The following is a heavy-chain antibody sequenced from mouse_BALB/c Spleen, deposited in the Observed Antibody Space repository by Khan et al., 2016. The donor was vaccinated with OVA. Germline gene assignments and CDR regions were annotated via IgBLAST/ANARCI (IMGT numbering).Heavy chain of an antibody. CDR1: GFTFSSFG. CDR2: ISRGSSTI. D-gene: IGHD1-1*01. J-gene: IGHJ4*01. V-gene: IGHV5-17*02. Sequence: EVELVESGGGLVQPGGSRKLSCAASGFTFSSFGMHWVRQAPEKGLEWVAYISRGSSTIYYADTVKGRFTISRDNPKNNLFLQMTSLRSEDTAMYYLGRGYYGSSYGDAMDYWGQGTSVTVSS. CDR3: GRGYYGSSYGDAMDY.